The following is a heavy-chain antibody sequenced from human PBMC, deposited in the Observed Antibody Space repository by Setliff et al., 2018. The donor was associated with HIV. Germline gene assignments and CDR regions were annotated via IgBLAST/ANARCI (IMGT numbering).Heavy chain of an antibody. CDR3: ARGHYSSSSG. CDR1: GFTFSNYW. D-gene: IGHD6-6*01. J-gene: IGHJ4*02. CDR2: IKQNGSEK. Sequence: PGESLKISCAASGFTFSNYWMSWVRQAPGKGLEWVANIKQNGSEKYYVDSVKGRFTISRDNAKNSLYLQMNSLRAEDTAVYYCARGHYSSSSGWGQGALVTVSS. V-gene: IGHV3-7*03.